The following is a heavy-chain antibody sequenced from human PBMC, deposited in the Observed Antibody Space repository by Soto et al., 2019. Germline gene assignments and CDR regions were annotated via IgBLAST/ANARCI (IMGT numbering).Heavy chain of an antibody. Sequence: PSETLSLTCAVSGGSISSSNWWSWLRQPPGKGLEWIGEIYHSGSTNYNPSLKSRVTISVDKSKNQFSLKLSSVTAADTAVYYCARSGYSSSWSFDYWGQGTLVTVSS. J-gene: IGHJ4*02. D-gene: IGHD6-13*01. CDR1: GGSISSSNW. CDR3: ARSGYSSSWSFDY. V-gene: IGHV4-4*02. CDR2: IYHSGST.